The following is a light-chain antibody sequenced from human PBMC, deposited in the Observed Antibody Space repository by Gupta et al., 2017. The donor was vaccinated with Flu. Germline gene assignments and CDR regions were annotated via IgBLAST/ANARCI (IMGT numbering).Light chain of an antibody. J-gene: IGLJ3*02. CDR1: SSDVGGYNY. Sequence: QSALPQPASVSGSPGQSITISCTGTSSDVGGYNYVSWYQQHPGKAPKLMIYEVSNRPAGVSNRFSGSKSGNTASLTISELQDEDEADYYGSAYTSSSNLVFGGGTKLTVL. CDR3: SAYTSSSNLV. CDR2: EVS. V-gene: IGLV2-14*01.